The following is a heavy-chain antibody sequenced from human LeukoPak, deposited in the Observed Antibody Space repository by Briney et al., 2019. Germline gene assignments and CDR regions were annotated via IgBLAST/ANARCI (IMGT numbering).Heavy chain of an antibody. CDR2: ISSSSSTI. V-gene: IGHV3-48*04. Sequence: GGSLRLSCAASGFTFSSYSMNWVRQAPGKGLEWVSYISSSSSTIYYAGSVKGRFTISRDNAKNSLYLQMNSLRAEDTAVYYCARLKTGREGTRAFDIWGQGTMVTVSS. CDR1: GFTFSSYS. CDR3: ARLKTGREGTRAFDI. J-gene: IGHJ3*02. D-gene: IGHD3-9*01.